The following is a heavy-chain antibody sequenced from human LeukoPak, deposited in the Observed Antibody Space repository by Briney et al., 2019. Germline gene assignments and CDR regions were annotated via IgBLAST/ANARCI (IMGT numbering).Heavy chain of an antibody. CDR2: INTDGSSS. Sequence: GGSLRLSCADSGFTFSSYWMHWVRQAPGKGLMWVSRINTDGSSSNYAGSVKGRFTISRDNAKNTLYLQMNSLRAEDTAVYYCARGSLDYYDSSGCDYWGQGTLVTVSS. CDR3: ARGSLDYYDSSGCDY. CDR1: GFTFSSYW. J-gene: IGHJ4*02. D-gene: IGHD3-22*01. V-gene: IGHV3-74*01.